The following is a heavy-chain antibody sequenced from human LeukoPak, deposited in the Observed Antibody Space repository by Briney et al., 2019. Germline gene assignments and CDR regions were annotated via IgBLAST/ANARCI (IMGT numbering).Heavy chain of an antibody. D-gene: IGHD4-17*01. V-gene: IGHV4-59*08. J-gene: IGHJ5*02. CDR3: ARHQDYGDYCWFDP. CDR1: GGSISSYY. CDR2: IYYSGST. Sequence: TSETLSLTCTVSGGSISSYYWSWIRQPPGKGLEWIGYIYYSGSTNYNPSLKSRVTISVDTSKNQFSLKLSSVTAADTAVYYCARHQDYGDYCWFDPWGQGTLVTVSS.